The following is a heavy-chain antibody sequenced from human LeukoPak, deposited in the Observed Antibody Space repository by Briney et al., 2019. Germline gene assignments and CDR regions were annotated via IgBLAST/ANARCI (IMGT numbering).Heavy chain of an antibody. J-gene: IGHJ4*02. CDR2: INHSGST. V-gene: IGHV4-34*01. CDR1: GGSFSGYY. CDR3: ARPDWTRSFDY. Sequence: LSETLSLTCAVYGGSFSGYYWSWIRQPPGKGLEWIGEINHSGSTNYNPSLKSRVTISVDTSKNQFSLKLSSVTAADTAVYHCARPDWTRSFDYWGQGTLVTVSS. D-gene: IGHD1-1*01.